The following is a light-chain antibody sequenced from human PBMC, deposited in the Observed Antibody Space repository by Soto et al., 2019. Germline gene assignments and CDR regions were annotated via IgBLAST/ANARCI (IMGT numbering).Light chain of an antibody. V-gene: IGLV2-14*02. CDR1: SSDVGSYNL. Sequence: QSALTQPASVSGSPGQSITISCTGTSSDVGSYNLVSWYQQHPGKAPKLMIYEGSKRPSGVSNRFSGSKSGNTASLTISGLQAEDEADYFCSSYIKTTTLYVFGSGTKVTVL. CDR3: SSYIKTTTLYV. J-gene: IGLJ1*01. CDR2: EGS.